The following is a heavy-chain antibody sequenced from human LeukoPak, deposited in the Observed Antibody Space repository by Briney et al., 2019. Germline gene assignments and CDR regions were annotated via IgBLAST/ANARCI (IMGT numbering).Heavy chain of an antibody. Sequence: PGGSLRLSCAASGFTFSTYSMNWVRQAPGKGLEWVSSISSSSSYIYYADSVKGRFTISRDNAKNSLYLQMNSLRAEDTAVYYCARDEWIQLWPSGYYGMDVWGQGTTVTVSS. CDR3: ARDEWIQLWPSGYYGMDV. J-gene: IGHJ6*02. V-gene: IGHV3-21*01. D-gene: IGHD5-18*01. CDR1: GFTFSTYS. CDR2: ISSSSSYI.